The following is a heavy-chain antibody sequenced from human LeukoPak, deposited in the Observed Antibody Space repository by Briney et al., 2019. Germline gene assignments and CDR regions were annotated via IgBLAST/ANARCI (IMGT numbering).Heavy chain of an antibody. D-gene: IGHD3-10*01. CDR1: GFTFSSYA. CDR3: ARDRNPLWFGELAPRYYGMDV. J-gene: IGHJ6*02. CDR2: ISYDGSNK. V-gene: IGHV3-30*04. Sequence: GRSLRLSCAASGFTFSSYAMHWVRQAPGKGLEWVAVISYDGSNKYYADSVKGRFTISRDNSKNTLYLQMNSLRAEDTAVYYCARDRNPLWFGELAPRYYGMDVWGQGTTVTVSS.